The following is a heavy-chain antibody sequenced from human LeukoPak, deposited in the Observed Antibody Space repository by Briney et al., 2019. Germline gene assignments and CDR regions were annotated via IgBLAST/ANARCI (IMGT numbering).Heavy chain of an antibody. J-gene: IGHJ3*01. CDR2: IDSSSTTI. V-gene: IGHV3-48*04. CDR1: GFTFSPYS. Sequence: LSGGSLRLSCAASGFTFSPYSMNWVRQAPGKGLEWISYIDSSSTTIYYADSVRGRFTISRDNAKNSLYLQMSSLRAEDTAVYYCLRVDAFDVWGQGTMVTVSS. CDR3: LRVDAFDV.